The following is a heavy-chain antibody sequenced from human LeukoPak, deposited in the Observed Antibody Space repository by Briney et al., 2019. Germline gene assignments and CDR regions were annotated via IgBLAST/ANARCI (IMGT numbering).Heavy chain of an antibody. CDR1: GFTFSSYA. V-gene: IGHV3-23*01. Sequence: GGSLRLSCAASGFTFSSYAMSWVRQAPGKGLEWVSAISGSGGSTYYADSVKGRFTISRNNSKNTLYLQMNSLRAEDTAVYYCAKDEHANNPLYYFDYWGQGTLVTVSS. CDR3: AKDEHANNPLYYFDY. J-gene: IGHJ4*02. D-gene: IGHD1-14*01. CDR2: ISGSGGST.